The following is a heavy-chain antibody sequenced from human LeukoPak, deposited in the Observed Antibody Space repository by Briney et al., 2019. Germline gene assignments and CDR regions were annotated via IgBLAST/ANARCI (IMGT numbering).Heavy chain of an antibody. J-gene: IGHJ4*02. CDR1: GYTFTSYD. V-gene: IGHV1-8*01. Sequence: ASVKVSCKASGYTFTSYDINWVRQATGQGLEWMGWMNPNSGNTGYAQKFQGRVTMTRNTSISTAYMELSSLRSEDTAVYYCAAGVRSRRGYFDYWGQGTLVTVSS. CDR2: MNPNSGNT. D-gene: IGHD1-1*01. CDR3: AAGVRSRRGYFDY.